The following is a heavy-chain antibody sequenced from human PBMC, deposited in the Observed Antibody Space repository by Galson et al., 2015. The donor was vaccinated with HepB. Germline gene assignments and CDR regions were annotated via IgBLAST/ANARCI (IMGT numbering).Heavy chain of an antibody. CDR3: ARGALVAVVNANLNNWFDP. CDR1: GYTFSSYS. Sequence: VKVSCKASGYTFSSYSIAWVRQAPGQGLEWMGWINTYDNSTNYAQKLQGRVTMTTETSTTTAYMELRSLRSDDTAVYYCARGALVAVVNANLNNWFDPWGQGTLVTVSS. D-gene: IGHD2-15*01. CDR2: INTYDNST. J-gene: IGHJ5*02. V-gene: IGHV1-18*01.